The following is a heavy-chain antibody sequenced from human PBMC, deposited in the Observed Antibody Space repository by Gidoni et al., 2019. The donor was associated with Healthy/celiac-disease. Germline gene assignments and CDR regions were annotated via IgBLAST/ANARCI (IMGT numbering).Heavy chain of an antibody. CDR1: GFTFSSYA. V-gene: IGHV3-30-3*01. CDR2: ISYDGNNK. J-gene: IGHJ4*02. Sequence: QVQLVASGGGVVQPGRSLRLSCAASGFTFSSYAMHWVRQAPGKGLEWVAVISYDGNNKYYADSVKGRFTISRDNSKNPLYLQMNSLRAEDTAVYYCARKNFGAFDYWGQGTLVTVSS. CDR3: ARKNFGAFDY. D-gene: IGHD1-26*01.